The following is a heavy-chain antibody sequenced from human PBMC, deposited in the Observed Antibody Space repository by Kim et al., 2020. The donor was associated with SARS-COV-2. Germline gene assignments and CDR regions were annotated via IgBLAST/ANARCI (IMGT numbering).Heavy chain of an antibody. V-gene: IGHV3-11*04. Sequence: AASVKGRFTITRDKAKNSLLLQMNRLRAEDTAVYYCTGPVETGDYYYGMDVWGQGTTVTVSS. CDR3: TGPVETGDYYYGMDV. J-gene: IGHJ6*02. D-gene: IGHD7-27*01.